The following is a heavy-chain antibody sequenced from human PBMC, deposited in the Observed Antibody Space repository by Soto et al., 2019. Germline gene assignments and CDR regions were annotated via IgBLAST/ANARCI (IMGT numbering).Heavy chain of an antibody. J-gene: IGHJ4*02. Sequence: DSVKVSCKTSGYTFTAYGLAWLRQAPGQRPEWMGWVGTNNDNTNYAEKFQGRVTMTTDTSTATTYMELRSLRSDDTAVYYCARETTTGSSSYYSFAYWGQGTLVTVPS. CDR1: GYTFTAYG. CDR3: ARETTTGSSSYYSFAY. CDR2: VGTNNDNT. V-gene: IGHV1-18*01. D-gene: IGHD3-22*01.